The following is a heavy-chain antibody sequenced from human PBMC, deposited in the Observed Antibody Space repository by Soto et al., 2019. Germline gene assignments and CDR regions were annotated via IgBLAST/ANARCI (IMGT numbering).Heavy chain of an antibody. J-gene: IGHJ1*01. CDR3: ARDRNSSGWYPTEFFQY. CDR1: GYTFTSYG. V-gene: IGHV1-18*01. D-gene: IGHD6-19*01. Sequence: ASVKVSCKASGYTFTSYGISWVRQAPGQGLEWMGWISAYNGNTNYAQKLQGRVTMTTDTSTSTAYMELRSLRSDDTAVYYCARDRNSSGWYPTEFFQYWGQGTLVTVS. CDR2: ISAYNGNT.